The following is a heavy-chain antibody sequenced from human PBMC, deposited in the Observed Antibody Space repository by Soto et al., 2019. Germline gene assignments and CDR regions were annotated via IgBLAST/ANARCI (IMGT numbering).Heavy chain of an antibody. CDR2: IWSAGLT. D-gene: IGHD2-15*01. Sequence: EVQLVESGGGLMQPGGSLRLSCAASGFTVSSKYMNWVRQAPVKGLEWVSIIWSAGLTYYADSVRGRFTISRDISKNILFLQMNNLRAEDSAIYYCARELPPDLWGQGTLVTVSS. CDR1: GFTVSSKY. J-gene: IGHJ5*02. CDR3: ARELPPDL. V-gene: IGHV3-53*01.